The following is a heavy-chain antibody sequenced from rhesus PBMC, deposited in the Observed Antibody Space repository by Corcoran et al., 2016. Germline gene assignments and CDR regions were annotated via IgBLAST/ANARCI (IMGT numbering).Heavy chain of an antibody. CDR2: IYLNGYK. D-gene: IGHD1-20*01. J-gene: IGHJ4*01. CDR3: ARRNVWNNGIVDY. Sequence: QVNFKGYGPALGKTHKALPLACHFSGFSLHPDGLGNNLIRQPPGKALEWLAGIYLNGYKGHTISLKSRLTISKDTSKNQVVLTMTNMDPVDAATYYCARRNVWNNGIVDYWGQGVLVTVSS. CDR1: GFSLHPDGLG. V-gene: IGHV2S1*01.